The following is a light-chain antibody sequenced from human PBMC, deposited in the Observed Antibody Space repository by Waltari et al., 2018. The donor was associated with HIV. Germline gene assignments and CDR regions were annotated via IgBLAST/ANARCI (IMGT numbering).Light chain of an antibody. J-gene: IGLJ2*01. CDR2: HVS. CDR1: SSDVGGYNY. CDR3: TSYTSSNTLVI. V-gene: IGLV2-14*03. Sequence: QSALTQPASVSGSPGQSITIPCTGTSSDVGGYNYVSWYQQHPGKAPKPMIYHVSNRPSGVSNRFSGSKSGNTASLTISGLQAEDEADYYCTSYTSSNTLVIFGGGTKLTVL.